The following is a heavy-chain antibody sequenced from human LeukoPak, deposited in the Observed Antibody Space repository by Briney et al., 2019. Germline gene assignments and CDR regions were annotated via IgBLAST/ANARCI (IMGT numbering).Heavy chain of an antibody. V-gene: IGHV3-66*01. J-gene: IGHJ4*02. D-gene: IGHD7-27*01. Sequence: GGSLRLSCAASGFTVSSNHMSWVRQAPGKGLEWVSVIYSGGTIYYADSVKGRFTISRDNSKNTVYLEMNSLRAEDTAVYYCARDGENHYYDYWGQGNLVTVST. CDR2: IYSGGTI. CDR3: ARDGENHYYDY. CDR1: GFTVSSNH.